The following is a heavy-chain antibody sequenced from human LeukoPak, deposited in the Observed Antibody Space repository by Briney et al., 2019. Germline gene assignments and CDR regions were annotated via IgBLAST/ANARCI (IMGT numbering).Heavy chain of an antibody. CDR2: INPSGGST. CDR1: GYTFTSYY. D-gene: IGHD3-22*01. Sequence: GASVKVSCKASGYTFTSYYIHWMRQAPGPGLKWMGIINPSGGSTSYSQKFQGRVTMTTDTSTSTVYMELSSLRSVDTAVYYCARGGYYSFSDYWGQGTLVTVSS. V-gene: IGHV1-46*01. J-gene: IGHJ4*02. CDR3: ARGGYYSFSDY.